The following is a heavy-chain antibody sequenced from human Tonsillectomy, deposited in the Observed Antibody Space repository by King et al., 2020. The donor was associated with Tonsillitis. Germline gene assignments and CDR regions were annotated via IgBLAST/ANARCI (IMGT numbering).Heavy chain of an antibody. D-gene: IGHD1-26*01. CDR2: ISGSGDTT. V-gene: IGHV3-23*04. Sequence: VQLVESGGGLVQPGGSLRLSCAASGFTFSSYAMNWVRQAPGKGLEWVSAISGSGDTTYYADSVKGRFTISRDNSKNTLYLQMNSLRAEDTAVYYCAKDLPPYSGTYPTFEYWGQGILVTVSS. J-gene: IGHJ4*02. CDR3: AKDLPPYSGTYPTFEY. CDR1: GFTFSSYA.